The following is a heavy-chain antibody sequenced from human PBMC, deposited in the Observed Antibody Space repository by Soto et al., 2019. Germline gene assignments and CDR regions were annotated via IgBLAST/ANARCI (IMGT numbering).Heavy chain of an antibody. V-gene: IGHV3-33*01. Sequence: GGSLRLSCAASGFTFSSYGMHWVRQAPGKGLEWVAVIWYDGSNKYYADSVKGRFTISRDNSKNTLYLQMNSLRAEDTAVYYCASPGYSSGWYKADCFDYWGQGTLVTVSS. D-gene: IGHD6-19*01. CDR2: IWYDGSNK. J-gene: IGHJ4*02. CDR1: GFTFSSYG. CDR3: ASPGYSSGWYKADCFDY.